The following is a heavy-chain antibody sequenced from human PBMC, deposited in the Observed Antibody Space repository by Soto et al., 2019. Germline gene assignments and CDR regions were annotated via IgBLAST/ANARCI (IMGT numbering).Heavy chain of an antibody. CDR1: AGSISIGCYS. V-gene: IGHV4-30-2*01. Sequence: PSQTRSLTCALSAGSISIGCYSWSWIRQPPGKGLEWIEYIYHSGSTYYNPSLKSRVTISVYRSKNQFSLKLSSVTAADTAVYYCARGTARLGECNRGAFDIWGQGSIVTV. CDR3: ARGTARLGECNRGAFDI. D-gene: IGHD2-21*01. CDR2: IYHSGST. J-gene: IGHJ3*02.